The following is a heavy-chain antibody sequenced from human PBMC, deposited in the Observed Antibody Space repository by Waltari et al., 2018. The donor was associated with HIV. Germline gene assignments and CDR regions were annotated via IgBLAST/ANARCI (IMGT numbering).Heavy chain of an antibody. CDR1: GGSVFSSVSY. D-gene: IGHD2-15*01. J-gene: IGHJ5*02. Sequence: QLQLQESGPGLVKPSETLSLTCTVSGGSVFSSVSYWGWIRQPPGRGLEWIGTLYYTGNTYYTPSLQSGVTISFGVSKNQFSLKLGSVSASDTAVYYCARLDCSGGTCSPFDPWGQGTLVTVSS. V-gene: IGHV4-39*01. CDR2: LYYTGNT. CDR3: ARLDCSGGTCSPFDP.